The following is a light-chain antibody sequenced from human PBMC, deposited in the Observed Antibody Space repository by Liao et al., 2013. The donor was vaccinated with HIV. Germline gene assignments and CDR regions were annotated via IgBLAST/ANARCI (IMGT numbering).Light chain of an antibody. CDR2: QDS. CDR3: HVWDSTSGHV. V-gene: IGLV3-1*01. Sequence: SYELTQPPSVSVSPGQTASITCSGDKLGDKYACWYQQKPGQSPVLVIYQDSKRPSGIPERFSGSNSGNAATLTISRVEAGDEADYYCHVWDSTSGHVFGTGTKVTVL. CDR1: KLGDKY. J-gene: IGLJ1*01.